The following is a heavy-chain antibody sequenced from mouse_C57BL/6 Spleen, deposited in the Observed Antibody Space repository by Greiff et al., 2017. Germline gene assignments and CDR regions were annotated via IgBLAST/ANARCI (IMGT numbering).Heavy chain of an antibody. CDR2: IYPGDGDT. CDR1: GYAFSSSW. Sequence: QVQLQQSGAELVKPGASVKISCKASGYAFSSSWMNWVKQRPGKGLAWIGQIYPGDGDTNYNGKFKGKATLTADKSSSTAYMQLSSLTSEDSAVYFCARSYYDYDGFDYWGQGTTLTVSS. CDR3: ARSYYDYDGFDY. V-gene: IGHV1-80*01. D-gene: IGHD2-4*01. J-gene: IGHJ2*01.